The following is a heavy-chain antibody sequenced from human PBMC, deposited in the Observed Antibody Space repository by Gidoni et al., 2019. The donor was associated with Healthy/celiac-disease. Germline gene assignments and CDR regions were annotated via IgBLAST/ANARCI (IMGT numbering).Heavy chain of an antibody. J-gene: IGHJ3*02. D-gene: IGHD3-22*01. CDR2: ISGSGGST. V-gene: IGHV3-23*01. CDR3: AKDVTNRDLLEIVVVISAFDI. Sequence: EVQLLESGGGLVQPGGSLRLSCAASGFTFSSYAMSWVRQAPGKGLEWVSAISGSGGSTYYADSVKGRFTISRDNSKNTLYLQMNSLRAEDTAVYYCAKDVTNRDLLEIVVVISAFDIWGQGTMVTVSS. CDR1: GFTFSSYA.